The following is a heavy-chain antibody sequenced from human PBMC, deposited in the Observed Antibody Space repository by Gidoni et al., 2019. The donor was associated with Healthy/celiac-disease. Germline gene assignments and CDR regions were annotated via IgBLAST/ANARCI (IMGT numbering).Heavy chain of an antibody. CDR3: ARGPYYYDSSGYYEVDY. CDR2: ISSSSSYI. D-gene: IGHD3-22*01. V-gene: IGHV3-21*01. Sequence: EVQLVESGGGLVKPGGSLRLSCAASGFTFSSYSMNWVRQAPGKGLEWVSSISSSSSYIYYADSVKGRFTISRDNAKNSLYLQMNSLRAEDTAVYYCARGPYYYDSSGYYEVDYWGQGTLDTVSS. CDR1: GFTFSSYS. J-gene: IGHJ4*02.